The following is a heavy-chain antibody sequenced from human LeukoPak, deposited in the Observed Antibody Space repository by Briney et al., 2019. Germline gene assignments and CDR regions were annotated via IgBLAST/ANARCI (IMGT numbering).Heavy chain of an antibody. CDR3: ARASRVELYYYYYYMDV. CDR1: GGSISSGDYY. Sequence: SQILSLTCTVSGGSISSGDYYWSWIRQPPRKGLEWIGYIYYSGSTYYNPSLNSRVTISVDTSKNQFSLKLSSVTAADTAVYYCARASRVELYYYYYYMDVWGKGTTVTVSS. CDR2: IYYSGST. J-gene: IGHJ6*03. D-gene: IGHD1-26*01. V-gene: IGHV4-30-4*08.